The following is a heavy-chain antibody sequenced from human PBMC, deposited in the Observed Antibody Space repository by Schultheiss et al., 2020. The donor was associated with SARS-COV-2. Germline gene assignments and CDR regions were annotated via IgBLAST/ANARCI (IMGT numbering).Heavy chain of an antibody. D-gene: IGHD3-22*01. CDR2: IYYSGST. CDR1: NDSVSGYY. Sequence: SETLSLTCTVSNDSVSGYYWSWIRQHPGKGLEWIGYIYYSGSTNYNPSLKSRVTISVDTSKNQFSLKLSSVTAADTAVYYCARLHAYYYDSSDHNHDILDYWGQGTLVTVSS. CDR3: ARLHAYYYDSSDHNHDILDY. V-gene: IGHV4-59*08. J-gene: IGHJ4*02.